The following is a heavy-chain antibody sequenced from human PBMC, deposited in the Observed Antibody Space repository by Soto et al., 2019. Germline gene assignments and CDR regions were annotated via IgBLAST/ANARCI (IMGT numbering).Heavy chain of an antibody. D-gene: IGHD3-16*01. CDR1: GYTFTHYY. CDR2: INPASGST. V-gene: IGHV1-46*01. J-gene: IGHJ4*02. CDR3: ARDLAAGDH. Sequence: QVQLVQSGAEVKKPGASVKLSCRTSGYTFTHYYIHWVRQAPGQGLEWLAIINPASGSTNYAQDLLGRVPLTMDTSTTTVYMELSGLRAEDTAIFYCARDLAAGDHWGQGTLVPVSS.